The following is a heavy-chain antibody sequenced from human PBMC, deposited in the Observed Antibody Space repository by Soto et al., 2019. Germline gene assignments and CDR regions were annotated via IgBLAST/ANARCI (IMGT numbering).Heavy chain of an antibody. D-gene: IGHD3-22*01. CDR3: ARDGLSLRNYYYYGMDV. J-gene: IGHJ6*02. CDR1: GGTFSSYA. V-gene: IGHV1-69*01. CDR2: IIPIFGTA. Sequence: QVQLVQSGAEVKKPGSSVKVSCKASGGTFSSYAISWVRQAPGQGLEWMGGIIPIFGTANYAQKFQGRVTITADESTSTAYMELSSLRSEDTAVYYCARDGLSLRNYYYYGMDVWGQGTTVTVSS.